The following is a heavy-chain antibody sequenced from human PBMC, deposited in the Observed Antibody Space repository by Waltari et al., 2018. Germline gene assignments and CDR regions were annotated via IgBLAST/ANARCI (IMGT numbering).Heavy chain of an antibody. CDR1: GGTFSSYA. J-gene: IGHJ4*02. CDR3: ATGQWLAIFDY. Sequence: QVQLVQSGAEVKKPGSSVTVSCKASGGTFSSYAISWVRQAPGKGLEWMGGFEPEDGETIYAQKFQGRVTMTEDTSTDTAYMELSSLRSEDTAVYYCATGQWLAIFDYWGQGTLVTVSS. V-gene: IGHV1-24*01. D-gene: IGHD6-19*01. CDR2: FEPEDGET.